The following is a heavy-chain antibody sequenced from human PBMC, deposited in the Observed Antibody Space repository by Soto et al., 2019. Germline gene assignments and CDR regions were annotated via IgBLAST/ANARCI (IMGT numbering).Heavy chain of an antibody. V-gene: IGHV4-34*01. J-gene: IGHJ4*01. CDR3: ARGLGKYYGSGSYYSWLHY. Sequence: SGTLALTCAVYGGSFSGYYWSWIRQPPGKGLEWIGEINHSGSTNYNPSLKSRVTISVDTSKNQFSLKLSSVTAADTAVYYCARGLGKYYGSGSYYSWLHYGGNGTLVTVS. CDR1: GGSFSGYY. CDR2: INHSGST. D-gene: IGHD3-10*01.